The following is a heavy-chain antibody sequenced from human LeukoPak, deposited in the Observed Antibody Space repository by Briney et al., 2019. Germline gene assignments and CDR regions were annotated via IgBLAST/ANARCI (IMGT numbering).Heavy chain of an antibody. D-gene: IGHD6-19*01. CDR3: ARRSIAVAGPFDY. CDR2: ITTSSTYI. Sequence: GGSLRLSCAASGFTFSSYSMNWVRQAPGKGLEWVSSITTSSTYIYYADSVKGRFTISGDNAKNSLYLQMNSLRAEDTAVYYCARRSIAVAGPFDYWGQGTLVTVSS. V-gene: IGHV3-21*01. J-gene: IGHJ4*02. CDR1: GFTFSSYS.